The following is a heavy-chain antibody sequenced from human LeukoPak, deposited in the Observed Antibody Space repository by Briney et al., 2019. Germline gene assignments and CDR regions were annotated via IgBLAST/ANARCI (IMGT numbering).Heavy chain of an antibody. V-gene: IGHV1-8*01. CDR2: MNPNSGNT. D-gene: IGHD6-13*01. Sequence: ASVKVSCKASGYTFTSYDINWVRQATGQGLEWMGWMNPNSGNTGYAQKFQGRVTMTRNTSISTAYMELSSLRPEDTAVYYCARDQLVEPWIYYYYYGMDVWGQGTTVTVSS. J-gene: IGHJ6*02. CDR1: GYTFTSYD. CDR3: ARDQLVEPWIYYYYYGMDV.